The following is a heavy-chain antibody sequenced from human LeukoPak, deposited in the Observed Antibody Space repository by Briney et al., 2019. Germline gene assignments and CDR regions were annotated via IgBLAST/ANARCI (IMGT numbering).Heavy chain of an antibody. V-gene: IGHV3-74*03. Sequence: GGSLRLSCAASGFTFSSYWIHWVRQAPGKGLAWVSRVNSDGSTTTYADSAKGRFTISRDNAKNTVYLQMNSLRAEDTGVYYCARTTYTSSRFDFWGQGTLVTVSS. D-gene: IGHD6-13*01. CDR2: VNSDGSTT. J-gene: IGHJ4*02. CDR1: GFTFSSYW. CDR3: ARTTYTSSRFDF.